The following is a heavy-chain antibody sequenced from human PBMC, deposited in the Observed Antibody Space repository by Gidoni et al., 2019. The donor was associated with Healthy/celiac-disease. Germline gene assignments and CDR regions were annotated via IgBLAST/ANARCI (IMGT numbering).Heavy chain of an antibody. Sequence: EVQLVESGGGLVQPGRSLRLSCAASGFTFDDYAMHWVRQAPGKGLEWVSGISWNSGSIGYADSVEGRFTISRANAKNSLYLQMNSLRAEDTALYYCAKDISGGSGEYYYYYYMDVWGKGTTVTVSS. CDR1: GFTFDDYA. D-gene: IGHD3-16*01. J-gene: IGHJ6*03. CDR2: ISWNSGSI. V-gene: IGHV3-9*01. CDR3: AKDISGGSGEYYYYYYMDV.